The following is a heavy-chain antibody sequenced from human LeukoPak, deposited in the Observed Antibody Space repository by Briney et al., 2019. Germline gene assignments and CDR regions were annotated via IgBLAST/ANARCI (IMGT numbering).Heavy chain of an antibody. V-gene: IGHV3-33*08. CDR1: GFTFTSYA. Sequence: QPGGSLRLSCAASGFTFTSYAMNWVRQAPGKGLEWVALIWYDGSKRYYADSVKGRFTISRDDSKNTLYLRMNNLGAEDTAVYYCAREDSSVWNANYWGLGTLVTVSS. J-gene: IGHJ4*02. CDR2: IWYDGSKR. D-gene: IGHD6-19*01. CDR3: AREDSSVWNANY.